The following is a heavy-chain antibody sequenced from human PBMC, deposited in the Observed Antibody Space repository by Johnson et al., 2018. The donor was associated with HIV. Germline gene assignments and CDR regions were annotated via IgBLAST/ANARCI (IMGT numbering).Heavy chain of an antibody. CDR3: ARGDYGGNLDAFDI. CDR2: IKQDGSEK. CDR1: GFSFSSYW. V-gene: IGHV3-7*02. J-gene: IGHJ3*02. Sequence: VQLVESGGGLVQPGRSLRLSCAASGFSFSSYWMSWVRQAPGKGLEWVANIKQDGSEKYYVDSVKGRFTISRDNAKNSLYLQMNSLRAGDTAVYYCARGDYGGNLDAFDIWGQGTMVTVSS. D-gene: IGHD4-23*01.